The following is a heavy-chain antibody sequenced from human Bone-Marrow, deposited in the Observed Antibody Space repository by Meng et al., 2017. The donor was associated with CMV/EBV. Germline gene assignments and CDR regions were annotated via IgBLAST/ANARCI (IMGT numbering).Heavy chain of an antibody. J-gene: IGHJ4*02. CDR1: GGTFSSYT. CDR3: AREVGYDSSGSQPD. V-gene: IGHV1-46*01. Sequence: KASGGTFSSYTISWVRQAPGQGLEWMGIINPSGGSTSYAQKFQGRVTMTRDTSTSTVYMELSSLRSEDTAVYYCAREVGYDSSGSQPDWGQGTLVTVSS. CDR2: INPSGGST. D-gene: IGHD3-22*01.